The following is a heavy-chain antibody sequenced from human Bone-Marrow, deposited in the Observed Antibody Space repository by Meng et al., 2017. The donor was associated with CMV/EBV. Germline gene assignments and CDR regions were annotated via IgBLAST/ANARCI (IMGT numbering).Heavy chain of an antibody. J-gene: IGHJ3*02. CDR2: INPNSGGT. CDR3: AREGEGGLPAANTFDI. V-gene: IGHV1-2*02. Sequence: ASVKVSCKASGYTFTGYYMHWVRQAPGQGLEWMGWINPNSGGTNYAQKFQGRVTMTRDTSISTAYMELSRLRSDDTAVYYVAREGEGGLPAANTFDIWGQGTMVTVSS. D-gene: IGHD2-2*01. CDR1: GYTFTGYY.